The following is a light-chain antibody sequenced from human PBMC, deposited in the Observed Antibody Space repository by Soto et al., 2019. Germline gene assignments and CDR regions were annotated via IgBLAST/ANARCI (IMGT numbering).Light chain of an antibody. J-gene: IGKJ4*01. Sequence: EIVLTQSPGTLSLSPGERATLACRASQSVSSSYLAWYQQKPGQAPRPLIYGASSRATGIPDRFSGSGSGTDFTLTISRLEPADFAVYYCQQYGSSPLTFGGGTKVEIK. CDR2: GAS. CDR1: QSVSSSY. V-gene: IGKV3-20*01. CDR3: QQYGSSPLT.